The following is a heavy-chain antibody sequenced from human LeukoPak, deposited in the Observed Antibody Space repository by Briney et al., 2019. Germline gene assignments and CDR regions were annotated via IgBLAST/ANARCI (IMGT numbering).Heavy chain of an antibody. Sequence: GGSLRLSCAASGFTFSTYSMNWVRQAPGKGLEWVSYISSSGRNIYYADSVKGRFTISRDNAKNSLYLQMNSLRAEDTAVYYCARDLVQLWSKDYWGQGTLVAVSS. CDR1: GFTFSTYS. J-gene: IGHJ4*02. V-gene: IGHV3-48*04. CDR3: ARDLVQLWSKDY. D-gene: IGHD5-18*01. CDR2: ISSSGRNI.